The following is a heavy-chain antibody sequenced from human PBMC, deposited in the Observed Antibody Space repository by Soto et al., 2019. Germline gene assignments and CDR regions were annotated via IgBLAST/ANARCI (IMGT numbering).Heavy chain of an antibody. CDR3: ARDAIMVRGENYDY. D-gene: IGHD3-10*01. Sequence: APVKGSCKASCFTLSRHGISWGRQAPGQGLEWMGWISAYNGNTNYAQKLQGRVTMTTDTSTSTAYMELRSLRSDDTAVYYCARDAIMVRGENYDYWGQGTLVTVSS. CDR2: ISAYNGNT. V-gene: IGHV1-18*01. CDR1: CFTLSRHG. J-gene: IGHJ4*02.